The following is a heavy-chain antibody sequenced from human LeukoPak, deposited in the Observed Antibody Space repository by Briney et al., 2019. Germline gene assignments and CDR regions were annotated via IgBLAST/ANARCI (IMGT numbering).Heavy chain of an antibody. CDR3: ARIHSSGYSYFDY. V-gene: IGHV4-34*01. D-gene: IGHD3-22*01. CDR1: GGSFSGYY. J-gene: IGHJ4*02. CDR2: INHSGST. Sequence: SETLSLTCAVYGGSFSGYYWSWIRQPPGKGLEWIGEINHSGSTNYNPSLKSRVTISVDTSKNQFSLKLSSVTAADTAVYYCARIHSSGYSYFDYWGQGTLVTVSS.